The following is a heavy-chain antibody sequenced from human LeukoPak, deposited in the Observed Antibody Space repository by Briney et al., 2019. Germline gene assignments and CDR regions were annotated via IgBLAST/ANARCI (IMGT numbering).Heavy chain of an antibody. V-gene: IGHV7-4-1*02. CDR1: GYTFTSYG. CDR3: ARKSSGWYARHFWFDP. J-gene: IGHJ5*02. D-gene: IGHD6-19*01. CDR2: INTNTGNP. Sequence: APVKVSCKASGYTFTSYGISWVRQAPGQGLEWMGWINTNTGNPTYAQGFTGRFVFSLDTSVSTAYLQINSLKAEDTAVYYCARKSSGWYARHFWFDPWGQGTLVTVSS.